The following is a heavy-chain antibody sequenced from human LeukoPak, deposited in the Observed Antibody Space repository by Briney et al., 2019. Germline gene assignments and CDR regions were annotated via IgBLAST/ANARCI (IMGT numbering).Heavy chain of an antibody. CDR1: GFTVSGDY. CDR2: ISGSGGST. J-gene: IGHJ4*02. Sequence: GGSLRLSCAVSGFTVSGDYMSWLRQAPGKGLEWVSGISGSGGSTYYADSVKGRFTISRDNSKNTLYLQMNSLRAEDTAVYYCAKDRGSVQYQLFFDYWGQGTLVTVSS. V-gene: IGHV3-23*01. CDR3: AKDRGSVQYQLFFDY. D-gene: IGHD1-1*01.